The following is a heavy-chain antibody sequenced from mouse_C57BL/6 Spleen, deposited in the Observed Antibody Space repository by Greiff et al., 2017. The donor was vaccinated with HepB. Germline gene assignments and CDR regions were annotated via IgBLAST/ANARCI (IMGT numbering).Heavy chain of an antibody. CDR3: VRQGPSSDFDY. V-gene: IGHV10-1*01. CDR2: IRSKSNNYAT. J-gene: IGHJ2*01. Sequence: EVKLMESGGGLVQPKGSLKLSCAASGFSFNTYAMNWVRQAPGKGLEWVARIRSKSNNYATYYADSVKDRFTISRDDSESMLYLQMNNLKTEDTAMYYCVRQGPSSDFDYWGQGTTLTVSS. D-gene: IGHD1-1*01. CDR1: GFSFNTYA.